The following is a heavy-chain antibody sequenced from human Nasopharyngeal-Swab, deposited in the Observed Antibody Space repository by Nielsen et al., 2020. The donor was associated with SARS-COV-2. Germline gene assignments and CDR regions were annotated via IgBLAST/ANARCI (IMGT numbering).Heavy chain of an antibody. D-gene: IGHD2-15*01. V-gene: IGHV4-31*02. CDR3: ARAGGYCSGGSCRRHYYFDY. Sequence: WIRQPPGKGLEWIGYIYCSGSTYYNPSLKSRVTISVDTSKNKFSLKLSSVTAADTAVYYCARAGGYCSGGSCRRHYYFDYWGQGTLVTVSS. J-gene: IGHJ4*02. CDR2: IYCSGST.